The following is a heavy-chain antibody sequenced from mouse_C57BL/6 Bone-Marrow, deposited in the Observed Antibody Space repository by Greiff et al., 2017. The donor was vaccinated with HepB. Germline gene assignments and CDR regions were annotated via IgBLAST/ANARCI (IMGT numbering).Heavy chain of an antibody. J-gene: IGHJ4*01. CDR2: IYPGDGDT. CDR1: GYAFSSSW. Sequence: QVQLKESGPELVKPGASVKISCKASGYAFSSSWMKWVKQRPGKGLEWIGRIYPGDGDTNYNGKFKGKATLTADKSSSTAYMQLSSLTSEDSAVYFCARGGSGAMDYWGQGTSVTVSS. D-gene: IGHD3-1*01. CDR3: ARGGSGAMDY. V-gene: IGHV1-82*01.